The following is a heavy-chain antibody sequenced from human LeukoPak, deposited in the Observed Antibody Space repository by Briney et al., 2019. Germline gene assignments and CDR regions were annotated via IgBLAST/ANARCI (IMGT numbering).Heavy chain of an antibody. CDR3: ARQSIAVAGTGIDP. D-gene: IGHD6-19*01. CDR2: IYYSGST. J-gene: IGHJ5*02. Sequence: SETLSLTCTVSGGSISSSSYYWGWIRQPPGKGLEWIGSIYYSGSTYYNPSLESRVTISVDTSKNQFSLKLSSVTAADTAVYYCARQSIAVAGTGIDPWGQGTLVTVSS. V-gene: IGHV4-39*01. CDR1: GGSISSSSYY.